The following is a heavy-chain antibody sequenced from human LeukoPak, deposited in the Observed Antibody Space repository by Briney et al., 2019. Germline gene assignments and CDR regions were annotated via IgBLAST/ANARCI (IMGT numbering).Heavy chain of an antibody. CDR3: VKDPRDTYGTNWFVS. Sequence: GGSLRLSCAASGFTFTTYAMSWVRQAPGKGLQWVSQISGTGGATWYAGFARDRFTISRDNSKKTLYLQMSGLRVEDTAMYYCVKDPRDTYGTNWFVSWGQGTLLIVSS. J-gene: IGHJ5*01. CDR2: ISGTGGAT. D-gene: IGHD2-21*01. V-gene: IGHV3-23*01. CDR1: GFTFTTYA.